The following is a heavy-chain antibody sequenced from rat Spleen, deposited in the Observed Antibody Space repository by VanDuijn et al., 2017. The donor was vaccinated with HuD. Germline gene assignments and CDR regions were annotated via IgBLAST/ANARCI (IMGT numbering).Heavy chain of an antibody. Sequence: EVQLVESGGGLVQPGRSLKLSCAASGFTFSDYGMVWVRQATTKGLEWVATISSRDSSGHSSTYYRDSVEGRFTISRDNAKSTLNLQMDSLRSEDTATYYCARRHYGYTDYFDYWGQGVMVTVSS. CDR3: ARRHYGYTDYFDY. V-gene: IGHV5-29*01. CDR2: ISSRDSSGHSST. CDR1: GFTFSDYG. D-gene: IGHD1-9*01. J-gene: IGHJ2*01.